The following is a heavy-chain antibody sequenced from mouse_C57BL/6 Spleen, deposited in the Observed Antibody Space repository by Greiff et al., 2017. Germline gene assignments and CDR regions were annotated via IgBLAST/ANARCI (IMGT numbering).Heavy chain of an antibody. CDR3: TRYYAMDY. CDR2: IDPETGGT. Sequence: VQLQQSGAELVRPGASVTLSCKASGYTFTDYEMHWVKQTPVHGLEWIGAIDPETGGTAYNQKFKGKALLTADKSSSTAYMELRSLTSEDSAVYYCTRYYAMDYWGQGTSVTVSS. CDR1: GYTFTDYE. J-gene: IGHJ4*01. V-gene: IGHV1-15*01.